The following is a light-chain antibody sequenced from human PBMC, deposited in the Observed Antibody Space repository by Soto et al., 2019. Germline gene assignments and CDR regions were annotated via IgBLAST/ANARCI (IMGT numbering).Light chain of an antibody. J-gene: IGKJ5*01. CDR1: DKVRRY. CDR3: QQRSDWPLIT. V-gene: IGKV3-11*01. CDR2: YAS. Sequence: EVVLTQSPATLSLSPGERSTLSLMSSDKVRRYLAWYQQKPGQAPRLLIYYASTRATGIPVRFSGSGSGTDSTLTISSLVPADFAVYFCQQRSDWPLITFGQGTLLEI.